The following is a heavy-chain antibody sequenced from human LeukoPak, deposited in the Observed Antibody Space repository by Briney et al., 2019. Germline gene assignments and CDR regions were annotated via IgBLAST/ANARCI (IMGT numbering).Heavy chain of an antibody. J-gene: IGHJ5*02. CDR3: ARSLPPVLRYFDWLLNWFDP. V-gene: IGHV7-4-1*02. CDR1: GYTFTSYA. Sequence: ASVKVSCKASGYTFTSYAMNWVRQAPGQGLEWMGWINTKTGNPAYAQGFTGRFVFSLDTSVSRAYLQISSLKAEDTAVYYCARSLPPVLRYFDWLLNWFDPWGQGTLVTVSS. D-gene: IGHD3-9*01. CDR2: INTKTGNP.